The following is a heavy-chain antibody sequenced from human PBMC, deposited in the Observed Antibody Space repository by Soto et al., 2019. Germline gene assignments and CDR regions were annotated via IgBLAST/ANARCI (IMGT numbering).Heavy chain of an antibody. CDR2: ISAHNGDT. Sequence: ASVKVSCKTSGYTFTRYAVTWVRQAPGQGLEWMGWISAHNGDTNYAQKLQGRVTMTTDTSTSTAYMELRYLRSDDTAVYYCAGGWIQLEYWGQGTLVTVSS. CDR3: AGGWIQLEY. D-gene: IGHD5-18*01. V-gene: IGHV1-18*01. CDR1: GYTFTRYA. J-gene: IGHJ4*02.